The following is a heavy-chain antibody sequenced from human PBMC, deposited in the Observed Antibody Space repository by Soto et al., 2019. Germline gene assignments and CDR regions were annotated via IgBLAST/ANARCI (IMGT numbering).Heavy chain of an antibody. Sequence: QVQLVQSGAEVKKPGSSVKVSCKASGGTFSSYAISWVRQAPGQGLEWMGGIIPIFGTANYAQKFQGRVTITADESTSTAYMELSSLRSEDTAVYYCAKPFQDYGGNSGPDYFDYWGQGTLVTVSS. D-gene: IGHD4-17*01. V-gene: IGHV1-69*01. CDR3: AKPFQDYGGNSGPDYFDY. CDR1: GGTFSSYA. CDR2: IIPIFGTA. J-gene: IGHJ4*02.